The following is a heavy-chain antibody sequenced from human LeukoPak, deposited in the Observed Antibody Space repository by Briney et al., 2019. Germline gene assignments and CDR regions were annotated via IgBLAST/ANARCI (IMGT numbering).Heavy chain of an antibody. CDR1: GFTFSSYA. D-gene: IGHD3-16*02. CDR2: ISYDGSNK. J-gene: IGHJ4*02. CDR3: ARDHPSYDYVWGSYRSLYYFDY. V-gene: IGHV3-30-3*01. Sequence: GGSLRLSCAASGFTFSSYAMHWVRQAPGKGLEWAAVISYDGSNKYYADSVKGRFTISRDNSKNTLYLQMNSLRAEDTAVYYCARDHPSYDYVWGSYRSLYYFDYWGQGTLVTVSS.